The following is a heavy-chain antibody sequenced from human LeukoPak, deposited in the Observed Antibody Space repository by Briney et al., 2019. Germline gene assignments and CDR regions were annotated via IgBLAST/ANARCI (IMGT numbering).Heavy chain of an antibody. CDR3: ARGYGSGSYYARPTVKVFDY. Sequence: SETLSLTCTVSGGSISSGGYYWSWIRQPPGKGLEWIGYISYSGSTNYNPSLKSRVTISVDTSKNQFSLKLSSATAADTAVYYCARGYGSGSYYARPTVKVFDYWGQGTLVTVSS. CDR2: ISYSGST. D-gene: IGHD3-10*01. V-gene: IGHV4-61*08. CDR1: GGSISSGGYY. J-gene: IGHJ4*02.